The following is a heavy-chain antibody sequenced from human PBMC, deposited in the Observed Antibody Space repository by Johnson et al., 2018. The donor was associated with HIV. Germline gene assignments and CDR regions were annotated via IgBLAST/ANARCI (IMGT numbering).Heavy chain of an antibody. CDR2: IRYDGSNK. Sequence: QVQLVESGGGVVQPGGSLRLSCAASGFTFSSYGMHWVRQAPGKGLEWVAFIRYDGSNKHYVDSVKGRFTISRDNSKNKLYLEMNSLIGEDTALYYCAKDGPYSSGIDASDIWGQGAMVIVSP. CDR3: AKDGPYSSGIDASDI. D-gene: IGHD6-19*01. J-gene: IGHJ3*02. CDR1: GFTFSSYG. V-gene: IGHV3-30*02.